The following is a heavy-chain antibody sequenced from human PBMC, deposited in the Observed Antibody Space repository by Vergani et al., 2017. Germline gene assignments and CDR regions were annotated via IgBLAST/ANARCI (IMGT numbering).Heavy chain of an antibody. V-gene: IGHV3-30-3*01. CDR3: ARGIAAAGDY. J-gene: IGHJ4*02. CDR1: GFTFSSYA. CDR2: ISYDGSNK. Sequence: QVQLVESGGGVVQPGRSLRLSCAASGFTFSSYAMHWVRQAPGKGLEWVAVISYDGSNKYYADSVKGRFTISRDNSKNTLYLQTNSLRAEDTAVYYCARGIAAAGDYWGQGTLVTVSS. D-gene: IGHD6-13*01.